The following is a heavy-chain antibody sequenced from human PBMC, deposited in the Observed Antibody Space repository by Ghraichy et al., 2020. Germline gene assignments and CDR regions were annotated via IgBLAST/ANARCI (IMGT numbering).Heavy chain of an antibody. V-gene: IGHV1-69*04. CDR2: IIPILGIA. J-gene: IGHJ6*02. CDR1: GGTFSSYA. CDR3: ARGYCSGGSCYSERLTLRYFVGMDS. Sequence: SVKVSCKASGGTFSSYAISWVRQAPGQGLEWMGRIIPILGIANYAQKFQGRVTITADKSTSTAYMELSSLRSEDTAVYYCARGYCSGGSCYSERLTLRYFVGMDSGSPGTTVIVSS. D-gene: IGHD2-15*01.